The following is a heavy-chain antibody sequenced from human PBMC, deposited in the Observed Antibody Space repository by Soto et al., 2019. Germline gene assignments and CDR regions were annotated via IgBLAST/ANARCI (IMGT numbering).Heavy chain of an antibody. V-gene: IGHV1-3*01. CDR1: GYTFTSYA. Sequence: ASVKVSCKASGYTFTSYAMHWVRQAPGQRLEWMGWINAGNGNTKYSQKFRGRVTITRDTSASTAYMELNSLRGEDTAVYYCARDSGVGAIYGAALDIWGQGTRVTVPS. J-gene: IGHJ3*02. D-gene: IGHD1-26*01. CDR3: ARDSGVGAIYGAALDI. CDR2: INAGNGNT.